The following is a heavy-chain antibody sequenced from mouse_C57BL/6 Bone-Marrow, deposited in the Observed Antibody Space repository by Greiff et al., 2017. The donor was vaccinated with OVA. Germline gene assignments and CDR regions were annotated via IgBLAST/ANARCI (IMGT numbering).Heavy chain of an antibody. D-gene: IGHD1-1*01. Sequence: EVHLVESGGGLVKPGGSLKLSCAASGFTFSSYAMSWVRQTPEKRLEWVATISDGGSYTYYPDNVKGRFTISRDNAKNNLYLQMSHLKSEDTAMYYCARGDYYGSSYGFDYWGQGTTLTVSS. CDR1: GFTFSSYA. CDR3: ARGDYYGSSYGFDY. CDR2: ISDGGSYT. V-gene: IGHV5-4*01. J-gene: IGHJ2*01.